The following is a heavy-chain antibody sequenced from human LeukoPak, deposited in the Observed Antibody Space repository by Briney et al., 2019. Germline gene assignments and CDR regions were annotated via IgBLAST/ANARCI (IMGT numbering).Heavy chain of an antibody. CDR2: ISYDGSNK. D-gene: IGHD3-22*01. CDR1: GFTFSSYA. V-gene: IGHV3-30-3*01. J-gene: IGHJ3*02. Sequence: GGSLRLSCAASGFTFSSYAMHWVRQAPGKGLEWVAVISYDGSNKDYADSVKGRFTISRDYSKNTLYLQTNSLRAEDTAVYYCARDYYDSSGGRFDIWGQGTMVTVSS. CDR3: ARDYYDSSGGRFDI.